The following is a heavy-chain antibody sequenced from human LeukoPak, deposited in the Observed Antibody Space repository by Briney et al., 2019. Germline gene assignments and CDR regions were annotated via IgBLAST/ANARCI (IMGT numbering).Heavy chain of an antibody. Sequence: GRSLRLSCAASGFTFSSYAMHWVRQAPGKGLEWVAVISYDGSNKYYADSVKGRFTISRDNSKNTLHLQMNSLSAEDTAVYYCARDLNGSGSYYENWFDPWGQGTLVTVSS. CDR2: ISYDGSNK. V-gene: IGHV3-30-3*01. CDR3: ARDLNGSGSYYENWFDP. J-gene: IGHJ5*02. D-gene: IGHD3-10*01. CDR1: GFTFSSYA.